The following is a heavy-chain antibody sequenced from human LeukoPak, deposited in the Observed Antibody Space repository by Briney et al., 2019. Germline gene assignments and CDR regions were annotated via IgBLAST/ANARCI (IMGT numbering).Heavy chain of an antibody. CDR2: IYYSGST. CDR1: GGSISSYY. CDR3: ARGVRAFDI. D-gene: IGHD3-10*01. J-gene: IGHJ3*02. Sequence: LETLSLTRTVSGGSISSYYWSWIRQPPGKGLEWIGYIYYSGSTNYNPSLKSRVTISVDTSKNQFSLKLSSVTAADTAVYYCARGVRAFDIWGQGTMVTVSS. V-gene: IGHV4-59*01.